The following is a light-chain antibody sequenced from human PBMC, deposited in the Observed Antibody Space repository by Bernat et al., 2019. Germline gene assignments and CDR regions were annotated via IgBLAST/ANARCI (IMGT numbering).Light chain of an antibody. CDR1: QSVSSTY. V-gene: IGKV3-20*01. CDR2: GAS. J-gene: IGKJ2*01. Sequence: EIVLTQSPGTLSLSPGERATLSCRASQSVSSTYLAWYQQRPGQSPRLLIYGASSRATGIPDRFSGSGSGTEFTLTISRLEPEDFAVYYCQQYGNSPSTFGQGTQLEI. CDR3: QQYGNSPST.